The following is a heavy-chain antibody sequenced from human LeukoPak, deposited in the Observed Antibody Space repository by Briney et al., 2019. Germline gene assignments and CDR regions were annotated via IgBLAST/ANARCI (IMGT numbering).Heavy chain of an antibody. D-gene: IGHD7-27*01. CDR3: AKDDAWGRVQH. CDR2: ISPGGDIT. CDR1: GFTFSVHG. Sequence: PGGTLRLSCAASGFTFSVHGINWVRQAPGKGLEWVSAISPGGDITYYTHSVQGRFTISRDNSRNMVYVQMNSLRVEDTAVYYCAKDDAWGRVQHWGQGALVSVSS. V-gene: IGHV3-23*01. J-gene: IGHJ1*01.